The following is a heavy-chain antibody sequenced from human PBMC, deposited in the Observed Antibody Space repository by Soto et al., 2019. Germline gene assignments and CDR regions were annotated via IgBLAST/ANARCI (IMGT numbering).Heavy chain of an antibody. CDR2: ISSSSSTI. CDR1: GFTFSNYN. J-gene: IGHJ6*02. Sequence: EVQLVESGGGLVQPGGSLRLSCAASGFTFSNYNMNWVRKAPGKGLEWVSYISSSSSTIYYADSVKGRFTISRDNAKNSLYLQMNSLRDEDTAVYYCARDWGYCSSTSCYTGYGLDVWGQGTTVTVSS. D-gene: IGHD2-2*02. CDR3: ARDWGYCSSTSCYTGYGLDV. V-gene: IGHV3-48*02.